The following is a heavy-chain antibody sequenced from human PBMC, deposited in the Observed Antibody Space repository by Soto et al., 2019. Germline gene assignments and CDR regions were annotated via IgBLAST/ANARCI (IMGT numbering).Heavy chain of an antibody. CDR1: GFTFSSYA. CDR3: ARDSGSSGWSAHDY. J-gene: IGHJ4*02. CDR2: ISYDGSNK. Sequence: GGSLRLSCAASGFTFSSYAMHWVRQAPGKGLEWVAVISYDGSNKYYADSVKGRFSISRDNSKNTLYLQMNSLRAEDTAVYYCARDSGSSGWSAHDYWGQGTLVTVSS. D-gene: IGHD6-19*01. V-gene: IGHV3-30-3*01.